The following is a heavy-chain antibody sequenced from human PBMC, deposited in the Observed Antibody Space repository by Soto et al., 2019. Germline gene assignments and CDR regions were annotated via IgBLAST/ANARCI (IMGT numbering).Heavy chain of an antibody. Sequence: QVQLVESGGGVVQPGRSLRLSCAASGFTFSNYGMHWVRRAPGKGLGWVAVIWYDGSNKYYADPVKGRFTISRDNSKNTLYLQMNSLRAEDTAVYYCGYGSDHSADYWAQGTLVTVSS. CDR3: GYGSDHSADY. J-gene: IGHJ4*02. CDR1: GFTFSNYG. V-gene: IGHV3-33*01. D-gene: IGHD3-10*01. CDR2: IWYDGSNK.